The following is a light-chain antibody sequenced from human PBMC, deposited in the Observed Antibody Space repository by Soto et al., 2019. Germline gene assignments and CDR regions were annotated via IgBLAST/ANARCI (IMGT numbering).Light chain of an antibody. Sequence: QSALTQPASVSGSPGQSITISCTGTSSDVGNFRYVSWYQQHPGKAPKLVIFEVSDRPSGVSDRFSGSKSGNTASLTISGLQAEDEATYYCSSYTTTSTLRVFGGGTKLTVL. CDR1: SSDVGNFRY. V-gene: IGLV2-14*01. J-gene: IGLJ3*02. CDR2: EVS. CDR3: SSYTTTSTLRV.